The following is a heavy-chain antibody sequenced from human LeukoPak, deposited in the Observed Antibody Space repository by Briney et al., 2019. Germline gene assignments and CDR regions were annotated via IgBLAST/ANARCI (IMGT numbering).Heavy chain of an antibody. D-gene: IGHD3-3*01. J-gene: IGHJ4*02. Sequence: SETLSLTCAVYGGSFIGYYWSWIRQPPGKGLEWIGENNHSGSTNYNPSLKSRVTISVDTSKNQFSLKLSSVTAADTAVYYCARGVRITIFGVVSRPDYWGQGTLVTVSS. CDR2: NNHSGST. CDR1: GGSFIGYY. CDR3: ARGVRITIFGVVSRPDY. V-gene: IGHV4-34*01.